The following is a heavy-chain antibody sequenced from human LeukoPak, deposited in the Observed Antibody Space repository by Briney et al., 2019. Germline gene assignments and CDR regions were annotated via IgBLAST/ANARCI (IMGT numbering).Heavy chain of an antibody. CDR3: ARALGSVADF. CDR1: GFTFSISS. D-gene: IGHD6-6*01. V-gene: IGHV3-74*01. CDR2: INRDGSST. J-gene: IGHJ4*02. Sequence: GGSLRLSCAASGFTFSISSMHWVRQPPGKGLVWVSLINRDGSSTLYADSVKGRFTISRDNAKNTLYLHMNSPRAENTAIYYCARALGSVADFWGQGTMVTVYS.